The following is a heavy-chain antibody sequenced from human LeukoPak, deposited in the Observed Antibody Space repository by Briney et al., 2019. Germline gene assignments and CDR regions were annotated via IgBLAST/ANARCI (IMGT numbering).Heavy chain of an antibody. CDR1: GFTFSSYA. CDR2: ISYDGSNK. CDR3: ARGPYNWNLSYYFDY. D-gene: IGHD1-7*01. V-gene: IGHV3-30*04. J-gene: IGHJ4*02. Sequence: GRSLRLSCAASGFTFSSYAMHWVRQAPGKGLEWVAVISYDGSNKYYADSVKGRFTISRDNSKNTLYLQMNSLRAEDTAVYYRARGPYNWNLSYYFDYWGQGTLVTVSS.